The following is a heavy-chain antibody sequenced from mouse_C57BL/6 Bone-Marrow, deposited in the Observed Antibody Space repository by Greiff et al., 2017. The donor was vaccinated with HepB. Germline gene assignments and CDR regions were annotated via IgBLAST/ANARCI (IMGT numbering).Heavy chain of an antibody. D-gene: IGHD1-1*01. CDR2: ISYDGSN. V-gene: IGHV3-6*01. Sequence: VQLQQSGPGLVKPSQSLSLTCSVTGYSITSGYYWNWIRQFPGNKLEWMGYISYDGSNNYNPSLKNRISITRDTSKNQFFLKLNSVTTEDTATYDCARGVYYGSSYYFDYWGQGTTLTVSS. CDR1: GYSITSGYY. J-gene: IGHJ2*01. CDR3: ARGVYYGSSYYFDY.